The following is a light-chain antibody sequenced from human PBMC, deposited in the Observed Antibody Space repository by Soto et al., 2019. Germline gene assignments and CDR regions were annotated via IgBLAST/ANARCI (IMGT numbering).Light chain of an antibody. V-gene: IGKV3-15*01. J-gene: IGKJ1*01. CDR2: GAS. Sequence: EIVMTQSPATLSVSPGERATLSCRASQSVSSNLAWYQQKPGQAPRILIYGASTRATGIPARFSGSGSGTEFTRTISSLQSEDFAVYYCQQYNNWPPWTFGQGTKVDIK. CDR1: QSVSSN. CDR3: QQYNNWPPWT.